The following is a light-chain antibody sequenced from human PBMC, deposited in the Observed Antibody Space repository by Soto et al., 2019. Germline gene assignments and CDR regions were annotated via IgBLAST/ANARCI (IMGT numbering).Light chain of an antibody. J-gene: IGKJ3*01. CDR1: QSISNY. CDR2: AAS. CDR3: QQTSNTLFT. V-gene: IGKV1-39*01. Sequence: DIQMTQSPSSLSASIGYRVTITCLASQSISNYLNWYHQKPGKAPKLLINAASTLQSGVPSRFSGSGSGTDFTLTISSLQPEDFATYYCQQTSNTLFTFGPGTKVDI.